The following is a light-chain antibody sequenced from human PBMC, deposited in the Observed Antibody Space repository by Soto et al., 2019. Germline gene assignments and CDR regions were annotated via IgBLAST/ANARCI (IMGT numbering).Light chain of an antibody. CDR3: QQYAGSPRT. CDR2: DAS. J-gene: IGKJ1*01. Sequence: EIVLTQSPGTLSLSPGERATLSCRASQSVSSRSLAWYQQKPGQAPRLLISDASNRAADIPDRFSGSGSGTDFTLTINRLEPEDFAVYYCQQYAGSPRTFGHGTKVDIK. CDR1: QSVSSRS. V-gene: IGKV3-20*01.